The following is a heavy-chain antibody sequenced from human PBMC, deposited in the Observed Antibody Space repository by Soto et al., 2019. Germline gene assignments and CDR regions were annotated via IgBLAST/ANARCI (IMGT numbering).Heavy chain of an antibody. Sequence: QVQLVQSGAEVKKPGSSVKVSCKASGGTFSSYAISWVRQAPGQGLEWMGGIIPIFGTANYAQKFQGRVTITADKSTSTAYMELSSLRSEDTAVYYCARGYGSGSYWPDYYYCYGMDVWGQGTTVTVSS. CDR2: IIPIFGTA. D-gene: IGHD3-10*01. CDR3: ARGYGSGSYWPDYYYCYGMDV. CDR1: GGTFSSYA. V-gene: IGHV1-69*06. J-gene: IGHJ6*02.